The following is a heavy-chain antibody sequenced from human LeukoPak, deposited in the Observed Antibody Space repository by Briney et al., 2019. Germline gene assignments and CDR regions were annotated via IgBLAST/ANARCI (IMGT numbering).Heavy chain of an antibody. CDR1: GFIFNNYA. J-gene: IGHJ4*02. CDR2: ITSAGGT. V-gene: IGHV3-23*01. D-gene: IGHD4/OR15-4a*01. CDR3: ARDQGHDYAPLGSATHAY. Sequence: GGSLRLSCVASGFIFNNYAMSWVRQTPGEGLEWVSSITSAGGTKYADSVQGRFTTSRDTSTNTLFLHLSNLRTEDTAVYFCARDQGHDYAPLGSATHAYWGQGTLVAVSS.